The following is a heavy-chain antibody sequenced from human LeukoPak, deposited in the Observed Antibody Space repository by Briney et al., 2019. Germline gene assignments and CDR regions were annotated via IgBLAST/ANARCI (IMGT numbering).Heavy chain of an antibody. CDR2: IYYSGST. J-gene: IGHJ4*02. CDR3: ARTGIAAAGTDY. V-gene: IGHV4-59*01. CDR1: GGSLSSYY. Sequence: SETLSLTCTVSGGSLSSYYWSWIRQPPGKGLEWIGYIYYSGSTNYNPSLKSRVTISVDTSKNQFSLKLSSVTAADTAVYYCARTGIAAAGTDYWGQGTLVTVSS. D-gene: IGHD6-13*01.